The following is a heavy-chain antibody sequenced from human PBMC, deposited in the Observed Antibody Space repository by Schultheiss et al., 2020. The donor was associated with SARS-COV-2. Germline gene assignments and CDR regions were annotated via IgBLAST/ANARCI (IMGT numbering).Heavy chain of an antibody. D-gene: IGHD2-15*01. CDR2: IYYSGST. J-gene: IGHJ3*02. V-gene: IGHV4-59*12. CDR1: GGSISSYY. CDR3: ARKGEDIVVVVAAAGQAFDI. Sequence: SQTLSLTCTVSGGSISSYYWSWIRQPPGKGLEWIGYIYYSGSTNYNPSLKSRVTISVDTSKNQFSLKLSSVTAADTAVYYCARKGEDIVVVVAAAGQAFDIWGQGTMVTVSS.